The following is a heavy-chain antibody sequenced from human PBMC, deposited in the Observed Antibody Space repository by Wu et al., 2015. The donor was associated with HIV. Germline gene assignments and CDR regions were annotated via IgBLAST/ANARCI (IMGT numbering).Heavy chain of an antibody. CDR1: GYSFTNYD. CDR2: MNPNSGNT. CDR3: ALNYYEGGLDV. V-gene: IGHV1-8*01. Sequence: GASVKVSCKASGYSFTNYDINWVRQATGQGLEWMGWMNPNSGNTGYAQKFQGRVTMTRNTFISTAYMELSSLRFEDTAIYYCALNYYEGGLDVWGQGATVIVSS. D-gene: IGHD3-22*01. J-gene: IGHJ6*02.